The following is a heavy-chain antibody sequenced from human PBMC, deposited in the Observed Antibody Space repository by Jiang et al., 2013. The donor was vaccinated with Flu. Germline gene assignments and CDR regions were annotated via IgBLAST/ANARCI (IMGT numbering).Heavy chain of an antibody. CDR3: ARLGDFWSGYYPQPYYFDY. J-gene: IGHJ4*02. CDR2: IYPGDSDT. V-gene: IGHV5-51*01. D-gene: IGHD3-3*01. Sequence: GAEVKKPGESLKISCKGSGYSFTSYWIGWVRQMPGKGLEWMGIIYPGDSDTRYSPSFQGQVTISADKSISTAYLQWSSLKASDTAMYYCARLGDFWSGYYPQPYYFDYWGQGTLVTVSS. CDR1: GYSFTSYW.